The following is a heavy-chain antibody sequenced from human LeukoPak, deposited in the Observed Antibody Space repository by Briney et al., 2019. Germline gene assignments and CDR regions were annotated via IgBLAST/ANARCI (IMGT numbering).Heavy chain of an antibody. CDR2: ISDRGDRT. V-gene: IGHV3-23*01. Sequence: GGSLRLSCAASGFAFSSLDMGWVRQAPGKGLEWVSAISDRGDRTYYADSVKGRFTLSRDNSKNTLYLQMNSLRAEDTAVYYCARDPQVEYYGMDVWGQGTTVTVSS. J-gene: IGHJ6*02. CDR1: GFAFSSLD. CDR3: ARDPQVEYYGMDV.